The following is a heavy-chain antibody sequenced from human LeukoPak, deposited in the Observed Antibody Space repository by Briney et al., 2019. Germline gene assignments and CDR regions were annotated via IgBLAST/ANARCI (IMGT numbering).Heavy chain of an antibody. CDR2: ISLRGLT. CDR1: GGSISGTNW. CDR3: SRESGPFSPFGF. Sequence: SGTLSLTCGVSGGSISGTNWWSWVRQPPGQGLEWIGEISLRGLTNYNPSLRSRLTMSLDESKNQVSLNLTSETAADTAVYYCSRESGPFSPFGFWGQGTLVSVHS. V-gene: IGHV4-4*02. J-gene: IGHJ4*02. D-gene: IGHD1-26*01.